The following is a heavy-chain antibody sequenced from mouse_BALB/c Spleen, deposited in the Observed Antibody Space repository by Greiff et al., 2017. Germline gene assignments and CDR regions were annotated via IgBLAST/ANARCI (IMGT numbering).Heavy chain of an antibody. D-gene: IGHD2-4*01. CDR1: GYTFTSYW. CDR3: ARVDYEHAMDY. CDR2: INPSNGRT. Sequence: QLQQPGAELVKPGASVKLSCKASGYTFTSYWMHWVKQRPGQGLEWIGEINPSNGRTNYNEKFKSKATLTVDKSSSTAYMQLSSLTSEDSAVYYCARVDYEHAMDYWGQGTSVTVSS. V-gene: IGHV1S81*02. J-gene: IGHJ4*01.